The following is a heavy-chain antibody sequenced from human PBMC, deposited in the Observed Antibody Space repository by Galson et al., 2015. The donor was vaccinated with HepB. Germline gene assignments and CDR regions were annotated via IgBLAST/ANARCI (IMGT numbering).Heavy chain of an antibody. Sequence: SETLSLTCTVSGGSISSSSYYWGWIRQPPGKGLEWIGSIYYSGSTYYNPSLKSRVTISVDTSKNLFSLKLSSVTAADTAVYYCASDRDCSGGSCYSLYFQHWGQGTLVAVSS. CDR3: ASDRDCSGGSCYSLYFQH. CDR2: IYYSGST. CDR1: GGSISSSSYY. V-gene: IGHV4-39*07. J-gene: IGHJ1*01. D-gene: IGHD2-15*01.